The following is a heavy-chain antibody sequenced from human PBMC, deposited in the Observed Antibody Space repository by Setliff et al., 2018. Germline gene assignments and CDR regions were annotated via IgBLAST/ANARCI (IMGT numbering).Heavy chain of an antibody. CDR1: GASITSYY. D-gene: IGHD6-25*01. J-gene: IGHJ5*01. Sequence: SETLSLTCSVSGASITSYYWSWIRQPAGKGLEWIGHIDPSGNTNYNPSLKSRVTISADTSNKSFSLNLFSVTAADTAVYYCVGRDFSGGDSWGHGTLVTVSS. CDR3: VGRDFSGGDS. V-gene: IGHV4-4*08. CDR2: IDPSGNT.